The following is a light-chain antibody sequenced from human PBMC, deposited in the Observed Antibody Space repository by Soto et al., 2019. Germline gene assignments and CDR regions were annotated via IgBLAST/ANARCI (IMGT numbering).Light chain of an antibody. CDR1: SSDIGYYDY. Sequence: QSALTQPASVSGSPGQSITISCTGTSSDIGYYDYVSWYQHHSGKAPKLIIYEVNNRPSGVSNRFSGSKSVNTASLTISGLQAEDEGEYYCSSHSSSSAYYVFGTGPKLTVL. J-gene: IGLJ1*01. CDR2: EVN. CDR3: SSHSSSSAYYV. V-gene: IGLV2-14*01.